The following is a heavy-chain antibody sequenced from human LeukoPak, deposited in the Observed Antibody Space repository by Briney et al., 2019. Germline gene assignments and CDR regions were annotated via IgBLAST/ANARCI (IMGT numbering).Heavy chain of an antibody. CDR3: ARDIRLVPAAREVDY. V-gene: IGHV1-2*02. J-gene: IGHJ4*02. D-gene: IGHD2-2*01. CDR2: INPNSGGT. CDR1: GYTFTGYY. Sequence: ASVKVSCKASGYTFTGYYMHWVRQAPGQGLEWMGWINPNSGGTNYAQKFQGRVTMTRDTSISTAYMELSSLRYDDTAVYYCARDIRLVPAAREVDYWGQGTLVTVSS.